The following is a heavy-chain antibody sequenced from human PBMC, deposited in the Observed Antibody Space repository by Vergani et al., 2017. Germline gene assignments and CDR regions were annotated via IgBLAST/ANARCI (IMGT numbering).Heavy chain of an antibody. D-gene: IGHD1-1*01. CDR1: GFTFSDYY. J-gene: IGHJ4*02. CDR3: ARGTRGSHQLIDY. V-gene: IGHV3-11*01. CDR2: ISSSGSTI. Sequence: QVQLVESGGGLVKPGGPLRLPCAASGFTFSDYYMSWNRQAPGKGLEWVSYISSSGSTIYYADSVKGRFTLSRDNAKNSLYLQMNSLRAADTAVYYCARGTRGSHQLIDYWGQGTLVTVSS.